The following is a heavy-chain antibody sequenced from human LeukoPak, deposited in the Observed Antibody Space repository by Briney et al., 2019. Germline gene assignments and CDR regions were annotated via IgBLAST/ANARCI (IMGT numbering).Heavy chain of an antibody. D-gene: IGHD6-19*01. J-gene: IGHJ5*02. CDR1: GGSISSYY. CDR3: AREMAGNWWFDP. CDR2: IYYSGST. Sequence: PSETLSLTCTVSGGSISSYYWSWIRQPPGKGLEWIGYIYYSGSTNYNPSLKSRVTISVDTSKNQFSLKLSSVTAADTAVYYCAREMAGNWWFDPGGQGTLVTVSS. V-gene: IGHV4-59*01.